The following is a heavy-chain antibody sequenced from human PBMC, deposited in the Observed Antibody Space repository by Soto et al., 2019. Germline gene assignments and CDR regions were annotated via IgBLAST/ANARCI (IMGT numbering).Heavy chain of an antibody. CDR1: GFTFSNAW. CDR2: IKSKTDGGTT. CDR3: TTDFLPAALFYYYYYMDV. Sequence: PGGSLRLSCAASGFTFSNAWMSWVRQAPGKGLEWVGRIKSKTDGGTTDYAAPVKGRFTISRDDSKNTLYLQMNSLKTEDTAVYYCTTDFLPAALFYYYYYMDVWGKGTTVTVSS. V-gene: IGHV3-15*01. J-gene: IGHJ6*03. D-gene: IGHD2-2*01.